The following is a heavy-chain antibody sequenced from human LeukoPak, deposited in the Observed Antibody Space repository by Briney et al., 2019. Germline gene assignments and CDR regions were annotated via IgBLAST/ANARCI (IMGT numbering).Heavy chain of an antibody. CDR3: AGTFQHFDY. V-gene: IGHV1-69*05. D-gene: IGHD3-16*01. J-gene: IGHJ4*02. CDR2: IIPIFGTA. Sequence: ASVTVSCKASGYTFTSYGISWVRQAPGQALEWMGGIIPIFGTANYAQKFQGRDTITTDESTSTAYMELSSLRSEDTVVYYCAGTFQHFDYWGQGTLVTVSS. CDR1: GYTFTSYG.